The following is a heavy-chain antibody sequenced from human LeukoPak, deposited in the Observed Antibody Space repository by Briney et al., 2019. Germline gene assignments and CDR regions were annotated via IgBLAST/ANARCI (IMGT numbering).Heavy chain of an antibody. V-gene: IGHV3-53*01. CDR1: GFTVSSNY. CDR3: ARDLNYGDY. CDR2: ISRGDST. J-gene: IGHJ4*02. Sequence: GGSLGLSCAASGFTVSSNYMTWVRQAPGKGLEWVSAISRGDSTYYAASVKGRFTISRDNSKNTLYLQMNSLRAEDTAMYYCARDLNYGDYWGQGTLVTVSS.